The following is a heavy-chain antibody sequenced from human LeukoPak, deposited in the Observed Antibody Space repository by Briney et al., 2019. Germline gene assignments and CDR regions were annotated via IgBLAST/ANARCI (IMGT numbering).Heavy chain of an antibody. J-gene: IGHJ4*02. V-gene: IGHV4-61*02. D-gene: IGHD3-22*01. Sequence: SETLSLTCTVSGGSISSGSYYWSWIRQPAGKGLEWIGRIYTSGSTNYNPSLKSRVTISVDTSKNQFSLKLSSVTAADTAVYYCARGDYYDSSGYYTSPLDYWGQGTLVTVSS. CDR3: ARGDYYDSSGYYTSPLDY. CDR1: GGSISSGSYY. CDR2: IYTSGST.